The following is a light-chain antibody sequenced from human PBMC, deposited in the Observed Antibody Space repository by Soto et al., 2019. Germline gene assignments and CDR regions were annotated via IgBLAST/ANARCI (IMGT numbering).Light chain of an antibody. CDR1: QSVSSSC. CDR2: GAS. V-gene: IGKV3D-20*02. Sequence: DILLTQSPRTLSLSPGERATPSCRASQSVSSSCLAWYLQKPGQAPRLLIYGASSRATGIPDRFSGSGSGTDFTLTISSLDPEDFAVYYCQQRSNRPLTFGQGTRLEIK. CDR3: QQRSNRPLT. J-gene: IGKJ5*01.